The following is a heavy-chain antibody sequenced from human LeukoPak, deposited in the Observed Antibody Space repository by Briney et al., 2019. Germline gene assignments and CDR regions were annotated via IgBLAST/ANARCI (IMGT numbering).Heavy chain of an antibody. Sequence: GGSLRLSCAASGFTFSSYGMHWVRQAPGKGLEWVAFIRYDGSNKYYADPVKGRFTISRDNSKNTLYLQMNSLRAEDTAVYYCAKDTTPPKAGFDPWGQGTLVTVSS. CDR2: IRYDGSNK. CDR3: AKDTTPPKAGFDP. J-gene: IGHJ5*02. D-gene: IGHD1-14*01. CDR1: GFTFSSYG. V-gene: IGHV3-30*02.